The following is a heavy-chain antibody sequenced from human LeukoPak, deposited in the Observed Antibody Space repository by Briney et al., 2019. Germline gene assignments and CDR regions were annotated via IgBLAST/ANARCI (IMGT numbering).Heavy chain of an antibody. CDR3: ATGGQSGILDFDY. CDR1: GYTLTELS. V-gene: IGHV1-24*01. Sequence: ASVKVSCKVSGYTLTELSMHWVRQAPGKGLEWMGGFDPEDGETIYAQKFQDRVTMTEDTSTDTAYMELSSLRSEDTAVYYCATGGQSGILDFDYWGQGTRVTVSS. CDR2: FDPEDGET. D-gene: IGHD5-18*01. J-gene: IGHJ4*02.